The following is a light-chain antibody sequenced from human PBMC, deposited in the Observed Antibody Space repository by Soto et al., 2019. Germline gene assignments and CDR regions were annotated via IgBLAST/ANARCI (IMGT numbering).Light chain of an antibody. CDR3: QQRSHWPPWT. J-gene: IGKJ1*01. CDR2: DAS. CDR1: QSVSSF. V-gene: IGKV3-11*01. Sequence: PGERATLSCRTSQSVSSFLAWYQQKPGQAPRLLIYDASNRATGIPARFSGSGSGTDFTLTISSLEPEDFAVYYCQQRSHWPPWTFGQGTKVEIK.